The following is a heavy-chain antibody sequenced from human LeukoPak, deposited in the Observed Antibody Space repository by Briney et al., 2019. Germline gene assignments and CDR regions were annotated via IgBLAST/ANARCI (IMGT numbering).Heavy chain of an antibody. CDR1: GYTFTSYG. V-gene: IGHV1-18*01. Sequence: ASVKVSCKASGYTFTSYGISWVRQAPGQGLEWMGWISAYNGNTNYAQKLQGRVTMTTDTSTSTAYMELRSLRSDDTAVYYCARHVPMSGEAVGIWFDPWGQGTLVTVSS. CDR2: ISAYNGNT. CDR3: ARHVPMSGEAVGIWFDP. J-gene: IGHJ5*02. D-gene: IGHD6-19*01.